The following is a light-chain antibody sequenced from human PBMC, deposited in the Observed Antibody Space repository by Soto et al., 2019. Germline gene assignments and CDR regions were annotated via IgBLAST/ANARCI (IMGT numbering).Light chain of an antibody. CDR1: SDIGNYNL. Sequence: QSVVTQPASVSGSPGQSVTISCSGSDIGNYNLVSWYQHLPGRAPKLLIFEVTMRPSGISDRFSGSTSASTASLTISGLQAEDEGDYYCASYAGSRTYVFGSGTKLTVL. CDR3: ASYAGSRTYV. J-gene: IGLJ1*01. V-gene: IGLV2-23*02. CDR2: EVT.